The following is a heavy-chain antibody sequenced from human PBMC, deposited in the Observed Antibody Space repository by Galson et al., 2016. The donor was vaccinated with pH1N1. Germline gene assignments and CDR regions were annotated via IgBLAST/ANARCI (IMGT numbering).Heavy chain of an antibody. V-gene: IGHV4-31*01. J-gene: IGHJ6*02. CDR1: GGPISSGGSY. CDR3: ARGYREKLGTGTHYYYSMDD. D-gene: IGHD3/OR15-3a*01. CDR2: IPHSGSP. Sequence: QVQLQESGPGLVKPSKTLSLTCTVSGGPISSGGSYWTWIRQSPGKGLEWIGDIPHSGSPSHNPSLQSPLTLSVDTSNNHFSLKLNSVTAADTAIYYCARGYREKLGTGTHYYYSMDDWGPGTTVTVSS.